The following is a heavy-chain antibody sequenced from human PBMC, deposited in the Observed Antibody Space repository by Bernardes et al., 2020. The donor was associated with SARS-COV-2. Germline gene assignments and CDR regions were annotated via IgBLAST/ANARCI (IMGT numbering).Heavy chain of an antibody. Sequence: SETLSLTCTVSGGSVSSNYYNWGWLRQPPGKGLEWIASISYIGSTYYNPSLKSRLTVSVDTSKNQFSLRLNSVTAADTAVYYCARHRAPAASYNWFDPWGQGTLVTVSS. J-gene: IGHJ5*02. CDR1: GGSVSSNYYN. V-gene: IGHV4-39*01. CDR2: ISYIGST. D-gene: IGHD2-2*01. CDR3: ARHRAPAASYNWFDP.